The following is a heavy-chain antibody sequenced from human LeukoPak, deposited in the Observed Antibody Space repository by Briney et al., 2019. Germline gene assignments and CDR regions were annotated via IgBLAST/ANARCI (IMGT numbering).Heavy chain of an antibody. CDR1: GFSFSDYW. V-gene: IGHV3-74*01. D-gene: IGHD3-3*01. CDR3: ATDRGWRTSGYYLYYFEY. CDR2: INSDGSFT. J-gene: IGHJ4*02. Sequence: GGSLRLSCAASGFSFSDYWMHWVRQAPGSGLVWVSRINSDGSFTTYADSVRGRFTISRDNTKNSLYLQMSSLRAEDTAVYYCATDRGWRTSGYYLYYFEYWGQGTLVTFSS.